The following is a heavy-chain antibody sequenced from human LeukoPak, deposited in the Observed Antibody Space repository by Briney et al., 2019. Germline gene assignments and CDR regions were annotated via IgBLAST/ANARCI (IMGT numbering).Heavy chain of an antibody. CDR3: ARGSRNYDDYYFDY. J-gene: IGHJ4*02. V-gene: IGHV4-59*01. D-gene: IGHD4-17*01. CDR1: GGSISSYY. Sequence: SETLSLTCTVSGGSISSYYWSWIRQPPGKGLEWIGYIYYSGSTNYNPSLKSRVTISVDTSKNQFSLKLSSVTAADTAVYYCARGSRNYDDYYFDYWGQGTLVTVPS. CDR2: IYYSGST.